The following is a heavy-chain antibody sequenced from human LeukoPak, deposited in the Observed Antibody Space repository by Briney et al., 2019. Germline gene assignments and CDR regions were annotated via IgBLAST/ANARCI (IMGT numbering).Heavy chain of an antibody. J-gene: IGHJ6*03. D-gene: IGHD4/OR15-4a*01. V-gene: IGHV4-39*01. CDR1: GGSISSSSYY. Sequence: SETLSLTWTVSGGSISSSSYYWGWLRQPPGKGLEWIGSIYYSGSTYYNPSLKSRVTISVDTYKNQFPLKLSSVTAADTAVYYCASLYGGPPGFYYYYMDVWGKGTTVTVSS. CDR2: IYYSGST. CDR3: ASLYGGPPGFYYYYMDV.